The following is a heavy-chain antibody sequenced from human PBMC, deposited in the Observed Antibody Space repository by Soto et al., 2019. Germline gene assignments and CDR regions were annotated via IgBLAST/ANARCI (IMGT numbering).Heavy chain of an antibody. J-gene: IGHJ4*02. Sequence: GASVKVSCKASGYTFTSYDFSWVRQATGQGLEWMGWMNPSSGNTGYAQKFQGRITLTRNTSISTAYMELSSLRSEDTAVYYCARGLPSDSPLWGQGTLVTVSS. CDR2: MNPSSGNT. V-gene: IGHV1-8*01. CDR3: ARGLPSDSPL. D-gene: IGHD2-21*01. CDR1: GYTFTSYD.